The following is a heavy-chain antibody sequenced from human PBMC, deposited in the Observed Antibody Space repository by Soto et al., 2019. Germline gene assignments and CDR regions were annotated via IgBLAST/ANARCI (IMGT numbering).Heavy chain of an antibody. V-gene: IGHV3-53*01. CDR3: AKDPLQAQDDAFDI. CDR2: IYSGGST. J-gene: IGHJ3*02. Sequence: GESLKISCAASGFTVSSNYMSWVRQAPGKGLEWVSVIYSGGSTYYADSVKGRFTISRHNSKNTLYLQMNSLRAEDTAVYYCAKDPLQAQDDAFDIWGQGTMVTVSS. CDR1: GFTVSSNY.